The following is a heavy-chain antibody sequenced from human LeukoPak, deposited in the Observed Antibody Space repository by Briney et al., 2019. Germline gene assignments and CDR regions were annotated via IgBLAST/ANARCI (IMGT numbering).Heavy chain of an antibody. Sequence: GASVKVSCKASGYTFTSYGISWVRQAPGQGLEWMGWISASNGNTNYPQKLQGRVTITTDTSTSTAYMELRSLRSDDTAVYYCARDREPYYYGSGSLSLGMDVWGKGTTVTVSS. CDR2: ISASNGNT. D-gene: IGHD3-10*01. CDR1: GYTFTSYG. V-gene: IGHV1-18*04. J-gene: IGHJ6*04. CDR3: ARDREPYYYGSGSLSLGMDV.